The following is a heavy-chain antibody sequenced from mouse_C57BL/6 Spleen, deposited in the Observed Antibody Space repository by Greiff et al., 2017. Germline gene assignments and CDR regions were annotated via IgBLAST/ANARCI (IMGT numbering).Heavy chain of an antibody. CDR3: ARDPLITTVVAPHFDV. V-gene: IGHV1-72*01. CDR1: GYTFTSYW. D-gene: IGHD1-1*01. Sequence: QVQLQQPGAELVKPGASVKLSCKASGYTFTSYWMHWVKQRPGRGLEWIGRIDTNSGGTKYNEKFKSKATLTVDKPSSTAYMPLSSPTSEDSADYYCARDPLITTVVAPHFDVWGTGTTVTVSS. CDR2: IDTNSGGT. J-gene: IGHJ1*03.